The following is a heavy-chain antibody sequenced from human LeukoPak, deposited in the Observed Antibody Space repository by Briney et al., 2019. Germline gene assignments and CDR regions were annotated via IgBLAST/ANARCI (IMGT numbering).Heavy chain of an antibody. CDR3: ARDRSGYFDY. Sequence: GGSLRLSCAASGFTFSSYAMSWVRQAPGKGLEWVSAISGSGGSTYYADSVKGRFTISRDNSKNTLYLQMSSLRAEDSLRAEDTAVYYCARDRSGYFDYWGQGTLVTVSS. J-gene: IGHJ4*02. CDR1: GFTFSSYA. V-gene: IGHV3-23*01. D-gene: IGHD1-1*01. CDR2: ISGSGGST.